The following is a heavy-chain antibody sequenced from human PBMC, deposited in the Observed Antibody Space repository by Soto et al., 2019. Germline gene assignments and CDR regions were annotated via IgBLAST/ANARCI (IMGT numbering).Heavy chain of an antibody. CDR1: GFTFSSYG. V-gene: IGHV3-30*18. D-gene: IGHD3-3*01. Sequence: GGSLRLSCAASGFTFSSYGMHWVRQAPGKGLEWVAVISYDGSNKYYADSVKGRFTISRDNSKNTLYLQMNSLRAEDTAVYYCAKGGMGFWSGYSTREKFDYWGQGTLVTVSS. J-gene: IGHJ4*02. CDR2: ISYDGSNK. CDR3: AKGGMGFWSGYSTREKFDY.